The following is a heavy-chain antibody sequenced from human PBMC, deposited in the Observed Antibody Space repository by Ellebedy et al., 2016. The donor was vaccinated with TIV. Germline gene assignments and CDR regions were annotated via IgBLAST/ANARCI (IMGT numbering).Heavy chain of an antibody. CDR3: ASSDGAVAGLYYYYGMDV. D-gene: IGHD6-19*01. J-gene: IGHJ6*02. Sequence: GESLKISCAASGFSFSSYSMNWVRQAPGKGLEWVSYISSRSSTIYYADSVKGRFTISRDNAKNSLYLQMNSLRAEDTAVYYCASSDGAVAGLYYYYGMDVWGQGTTVTVSS. V-gene: IGHV3-48*04. CDR1: GFSFSSYS. CDR2: ISSRSSTI.